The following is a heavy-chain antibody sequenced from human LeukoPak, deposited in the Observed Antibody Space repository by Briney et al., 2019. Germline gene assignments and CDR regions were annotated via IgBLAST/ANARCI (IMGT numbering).Heavy chain of an antibody. J-gene: IGHJ6*03. CDR2: IYYSGST. D-gene: IGHD2-2*01. Sequence: SETLSLTCAVSGYSISSGYYWGWIRQPPGKGLVWIGYIYYSGSTNYNPSLKSRVTISVDTSKNPFSLKLSSVTAADTAVYYCARGPYCSSTSCYRYYYYYMDVWGKGTTVTVSS. V-gene: IGHV4-61*01. CDR1: GYSISSGYY. CDR3: ARGPYCSSTSCYRYYYYYMDV.